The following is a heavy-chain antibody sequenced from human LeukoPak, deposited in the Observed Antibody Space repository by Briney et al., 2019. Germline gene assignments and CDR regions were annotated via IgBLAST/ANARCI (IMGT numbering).Heavy chain of an antibody. CDR3: SRDRQQLVRGDYFDY. CDR2: IYYSGST. CDR1: GGSISSSSYY. V-gene: IGHV4-39*07. Sequence: SETLSLTCTVSGGSISSSSYYWVWIRQPPGKGLEWIGSIYYSGSTYYNPTHKSRVTISVDTSKNQFSLRLSSVTAADTAVYYCSRDRQQLVRGDYFDYWGQGTLVTVST. D-gene: IGHD6-13*01. J-gene: IGHJ4*02.